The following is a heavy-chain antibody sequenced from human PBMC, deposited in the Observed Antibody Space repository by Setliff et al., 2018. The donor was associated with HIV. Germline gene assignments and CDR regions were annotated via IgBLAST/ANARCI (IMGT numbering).Heavy chain of an antibody. V-gene: IGHV3-43D*04. D-gene: IGHD3-10*01. CDR1: GFTFDDYA. J-gene: IGHJ3*02. CDR3: VKDKRVDRLLWFGAFDI. CDR2: ISWDGGST. Sequence: PGGSLRLSCAASGFTFDDYAMHWVRQTPGKSLEWVSLISWDGGSTNYVDSVKGRFTISRDNAKSSLFLQMNSLRAEDTALYYCVKDKRVDRLLWFGAFDIWGQGTMVTV.